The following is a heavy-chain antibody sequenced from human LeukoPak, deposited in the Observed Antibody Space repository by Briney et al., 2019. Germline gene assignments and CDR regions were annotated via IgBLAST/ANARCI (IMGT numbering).Heavy chain of an antibody. V-gene: IGHV3-11*04. CDR1: GFTFSDYY. CDR2: ISSSGSTI. Sequence: GGSLRLSCAASGFTFSDYYMSWIRQAPGKGLEWVSYISSSGSTIYYADSVKGRFTISRDNAKNSLYLQMNSLRAEDTAVYYCASGMVRGVNNWFDPWGQGTLVTVSS. CDR3: ASGMVRGVNNWFDP. D-gene: IGHD3-10*01. J-gene: IGHJ5*02.